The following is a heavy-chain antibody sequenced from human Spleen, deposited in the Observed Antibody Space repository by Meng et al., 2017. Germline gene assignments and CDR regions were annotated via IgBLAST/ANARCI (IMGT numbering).Heavy chain of an antibody. Sequence: SLKISCAAAGFTFDDYAMHWVRQAPGKGLEWVSGISWNSGIIDYADSVKGRFSISRDNAKNSLYLQMNSLRPEDTALYYCAKGAIAVAGSEFDSWGQGTLVTVSS. V-gene: IGHV3-9*01. D-gene: IGHD6-19*01. J-gene: IGHJ4*02. CDR3: AKGAIAVAGSEFDS. CDR1: GFTFDDYA. CDR2: ISWNSGII.